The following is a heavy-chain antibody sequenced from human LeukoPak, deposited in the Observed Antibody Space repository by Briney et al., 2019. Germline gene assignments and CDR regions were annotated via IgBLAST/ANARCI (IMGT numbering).Heavy chain of an antibody. Sequence: GGSLRLSCAASGFTFSSYWMSWVRQAPGKGLEWVANIKQDGSEKYYVDSVKGRFTISRDNAKNSLYLQMNSLRAEDTAVYYCARVDTVTTSYYYYYYYMDVWGKGTTVTVSS. CDR1: GFTFSSYW. CDR2: IKQDGSEK. J-gene: IGHJ6*03. D-gene: IGHD4-17*01. V-gene: IGHV3-7*01. CDR3: ARVDTVTTSYYYYYYYMDV.